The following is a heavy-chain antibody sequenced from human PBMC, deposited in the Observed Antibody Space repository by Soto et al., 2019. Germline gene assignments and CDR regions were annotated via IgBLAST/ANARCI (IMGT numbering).Heavy chain of an antibody. V-gene: IGHV4-59*01. J-gene: IGHJ4*02. CDR3: AREAYGDYFDY. CDR1: GGSISSYY. D-gene: IGHD4-17*01. Sequence: SETLSLTCTVSGGSISSYYWSWIRQPPGKGLEWIGYIYYSGSTNYNPSLKSRVTISVDTSKNQFSLKLSSVTAADTAVYYCAREAYGDYFDYWGQGTLVTVSS. CDR2: IYYSGST.